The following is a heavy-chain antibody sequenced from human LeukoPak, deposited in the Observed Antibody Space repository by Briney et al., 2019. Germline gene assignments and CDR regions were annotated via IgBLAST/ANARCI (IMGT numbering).Heavy chain of an antibody. J-gene: IGHJ4*02. CDR3: AKRHSSGYYFFDF. D-gene: IGHD3-22*01. CDR1: GFTFSSYA. CDR2: ISSTGTP. Sequence: PGGSLRLSCAASGFTFSSYAMSWVRQAPGKGLEWVSGISSTGTPYYADSVKGRFTISRDNSKNTLYLQMNSLRAEDTAVYYCAKRHSSGYYFFDFWCKGALVRVCS. V-gene: IGHV3-23*01.